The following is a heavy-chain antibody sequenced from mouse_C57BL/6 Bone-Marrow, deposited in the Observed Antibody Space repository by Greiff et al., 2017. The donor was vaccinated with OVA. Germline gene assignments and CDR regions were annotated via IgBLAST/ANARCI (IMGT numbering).Heavy chain of an antibody. V-gene: IGHV1-81*01. D-gene: IGHD1-1*01. Sequence: QVQLQQSGAELARPGASVKLSCKASGYTFTSYGISWVKQRTGQGLEWIGEIYPRSGNTYYNEKFKGKATLTVDKSSSTAYMELRSLTSEDTAVYYCARGGLTTVVWYFDVWGTGTTVTVSS. J-gene: IGHJ1*03. CDR3: ARGGLTTVVWYFDV. CDR1: GYTFTSYG. CDR2: IYPRSGNT.